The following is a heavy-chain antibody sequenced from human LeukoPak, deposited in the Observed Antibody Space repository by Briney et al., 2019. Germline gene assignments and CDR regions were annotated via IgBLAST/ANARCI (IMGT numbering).Heavy chain of an antibody. Sequence: ASVKVSCKASGYTFTGYYMHWVRQAPGQGLEWMGWINPNSGGTTYAQKFQGRVTMTRDTSISTAYMELSRLRSDDTAVYYCARERRPGHFDLWGRGTLVTVSS. V-gene: IGHV1-2*02. CDR1: GYTFTGYY. CDR3: ARERRPGHFDL. CDR2: INPNSGGT. J-gene: IGHJ2*01.